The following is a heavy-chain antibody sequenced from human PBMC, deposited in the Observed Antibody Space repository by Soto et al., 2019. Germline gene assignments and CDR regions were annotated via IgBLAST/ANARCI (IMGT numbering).Heavy chain of an antibody. CDR1: GFTFSSYG. D-gene: IGHD1-26*01. J-gene: IGHJ6*02. CDR2: IWYDGSNK. V-gene: IGHV3-33*01. Sequence: GGSLRLSCAASGFTFSSYGMHWVRQAPGKGLEWVAVIWYDGSNKYYADSVKGRFTISRDNSKNTLYLQMNSLRAEDTAVYYCARDSLVGATIVHGMDVWGQGTTVTVSS. CDR3: ARDSLVGATIVHGMDV.